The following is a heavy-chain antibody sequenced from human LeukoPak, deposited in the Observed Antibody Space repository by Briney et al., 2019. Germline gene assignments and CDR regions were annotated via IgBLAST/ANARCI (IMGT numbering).Heavy chain of an antibody. D-gene: IGHD3-22*01. CDR3: ARVGYYYDTLDAFDI. CDR1: GFTFSKYN. Sequence: PGGSLRLSCAASGFTFSKYNMNWVRQAPGKGLEWVSSITSSSSNIYYADSVKGRFTISRDNAKNTLYLQMNSLRAEDTAVYYCARVGYYYDTLDAFDIWGQGTMVTVSS. CDR2: ITSSSSNI. V-gene: IGHV3-21*01. J-gene: IGHJ3*02.